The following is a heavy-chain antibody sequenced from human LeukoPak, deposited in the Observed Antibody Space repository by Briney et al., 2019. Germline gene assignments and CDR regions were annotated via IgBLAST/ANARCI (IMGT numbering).Heavy chain of an antibody. V-gene: IGHV1-18*01. D-gene: IGHD3-22*01. CDR1: GYTFTSYG. J-gene: IGHJ4*02. CDR2: ISAYNGNT. CDR3: ARGWDYYDSSGYYGDY. Sequence: ASVNVSCKASGYTFTSYGISWVRQAPGQGLEWMGWISAYNGNTNYAQKLQGRVTMTTDTSTSTAYMELRSLRSDDTAVYYCARGWDYYDSSGYYGDYWGQGTLVTVSS.